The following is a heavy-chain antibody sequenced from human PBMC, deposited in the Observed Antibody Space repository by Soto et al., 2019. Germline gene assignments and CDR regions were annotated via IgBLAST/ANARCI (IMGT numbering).Heavy chain of an antibody. CDR3: ARDRGYCTNGVCYNWFDP. V-gene: IGHV4-59*01. CDR2: IYYSGST. CDR1: GGSISSYY. Sequence: TSETLSLTCTVSGGSISSYYWSWIRQPPGKGLEWIGYIYYSGSTNYNPSLKSRVTISVDTSKNQFSLKLSSVTAADTAVYYCARDRGYCTNGVCYNWFDPWGQGTLVTVSS. J-gene: IGHJ5*02. D-gene: IGHD2-8*01.